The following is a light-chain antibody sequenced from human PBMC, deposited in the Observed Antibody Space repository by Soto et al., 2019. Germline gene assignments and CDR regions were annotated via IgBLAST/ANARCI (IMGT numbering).Light chain of an antibody. V-gene: IGKV1-27*01. CDR1: QGIIDY. J-gene: IGKJ1*01. Sequence: DTVTITCRASQGIIDYLAWFQQRPGKVPKLLIYAASTLHTGVPSRFSGSGAGTDFTLTINSLQPEDVGTYYCQKYDTAPQTFGPGTRVTIK. CDR2: AAS. CDR3: QKYDTAPQT.